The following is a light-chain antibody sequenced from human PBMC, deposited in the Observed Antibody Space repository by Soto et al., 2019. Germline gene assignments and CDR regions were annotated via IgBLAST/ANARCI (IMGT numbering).Light chain of an antibody. J-gene: IGKJ2*03. Sequence: EIVLTQSPATLSLSPGERATLSCRASQSVGSSLAWYQLKLGQAPRLLIYAASDRATGIPGRFSGSGSGTDFTLIISSLEPEDFAVYYCQQYGRSPMYSFGQGTKLEIK. V-gene: IGKV3-11*01. CDR3: QQYGRSPMYS. CDR1: QSVGSS. CDR2: AAS.